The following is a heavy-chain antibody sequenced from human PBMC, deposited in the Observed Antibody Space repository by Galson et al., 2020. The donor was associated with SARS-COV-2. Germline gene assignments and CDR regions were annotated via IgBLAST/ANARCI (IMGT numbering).Heavy chain of an antibody. J-gene: IGHJ4*02. CDR1: VSSGNHW. D-gene: IGHD2-2*01. V-gene: IGHV4-61*01. Sequence: SETLSLTCTVSVSSGNHWWSWMRQSPGKGLEWIGFISYTGSTSYNPSLKSRVIISRDTSKNQFSLNLRSVTAADTAMYYCTRTSSAGGYWGQGTLVTVSS. CDR2: ISYTGST. CDR3: TRTSSAGGY.